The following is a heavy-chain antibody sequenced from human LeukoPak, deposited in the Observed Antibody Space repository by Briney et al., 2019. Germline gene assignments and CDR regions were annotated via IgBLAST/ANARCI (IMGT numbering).Heavy chain of an antibody. D-gene: IGHD2-15*01. CDR2: IIPIFGTA. V-gene: IGHV1-69*05. CDR1: GGTFSSYA. CDR3: ARVPPMLGYCSGGSCSPPGDYYYYYYMDV. J-gene: IGHJ6*03. Sequence: SVKVSCKASGGTFSSYAISWVRQAPGQGLEWMGGIIPIFGTANYAQKFQGRVTITTDESTSTAYMELSSLRSEDAAVYYCARVPPMLGYCSGGSCSPPGDYYYYYYMDVWGKGTTVTVSS.